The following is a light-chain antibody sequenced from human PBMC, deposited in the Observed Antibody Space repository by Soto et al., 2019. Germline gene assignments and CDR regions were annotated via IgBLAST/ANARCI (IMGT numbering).Light chain of an antibody. CDR1: QSVSSI. CDR3: QQYNSWPPLT. Sequence: EIVMTQSPATLSVSPGERATLSCRASQSVSSILAWYQQKPGQAPRLLIYGASTRATGIPARFSGSGSGTEFTLTISSLQSEDLAVYYCQQYNSWPPLTFGGGTKVEIK. J-gene: IGKJ4*01. CDR2: GAS. V-gene: IGKV3-15*01.